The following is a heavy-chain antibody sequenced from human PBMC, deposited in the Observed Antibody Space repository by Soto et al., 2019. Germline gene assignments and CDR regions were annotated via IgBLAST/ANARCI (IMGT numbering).Heavy chain of an antibody. V-gene: IGHV4-59*01. J-gene: IGHJ4*02. CDR3: ARYRREAVAGYTLDN. CDR1: GGSISSNY. D-gene: IGHD6-13*01. CDR2: VYNSGST. Sequence: ETLSLTCTVSGGSISSNYWTWIRQPPGKGLEWIGYVYNSGSTNYNPSLKSRVTISEDTSKSQFSLKVNSMTAADTAVHYCARYRREAVAGYTLDNWGQGILVTVSS.